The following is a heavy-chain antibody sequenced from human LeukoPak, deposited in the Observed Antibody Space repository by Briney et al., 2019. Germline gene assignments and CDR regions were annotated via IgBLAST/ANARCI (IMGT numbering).Heavy chain of an antibody. V-gene: IGHV4-39*07. CDR2: LSYSGKT. CDR1: GGSISSSTYY. J-gene: IGHJ4*02. Sequence: SETLSLTCIISGGSISSSTYYWGWIRQPPGKGLEWIGTLSYSGKTYYNPSLKSRVTISVDTSKNQFSLKLSSVTAADTAVYYCARGGYSGYVLNYWGQGTLVTVSS. D-gene: IGHD5-12*01. CDR3: ARGGYSGYVLNY.